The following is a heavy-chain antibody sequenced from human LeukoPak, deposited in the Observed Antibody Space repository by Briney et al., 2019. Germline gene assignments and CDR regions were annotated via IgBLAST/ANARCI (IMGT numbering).Heavy chain of an antibody. CDR1: GFTFSDYY. Sequence: GGSLRLSCVASGFTFSDYYMSWIRQAPGKGLEWVSYISSSGSTIYYADSVKGRFTISRDNAKNSLYLQMNSLRAEDTAVYYCARDHYYDSSGYFLGYWGQGTLATVSS. D-gene: IGHD3-22*01. CDR2: ISSSGSTI. CDR3: ARDHYYDSSGYFLGY. J-gene: IGHJ4*02. V-gene: IGHV3-11*01.